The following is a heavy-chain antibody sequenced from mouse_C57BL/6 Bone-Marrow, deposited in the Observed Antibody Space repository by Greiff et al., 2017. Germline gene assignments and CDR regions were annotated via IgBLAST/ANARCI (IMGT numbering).Heavy chain of an antibody. D-gene: IGHD1-1*01. CDR1: GFNIKDYY. V-gene: IGHV14-1*01. CDR2: IDPEDGDT. J-gene: IGHJ1*03. CDR3: TTNYGSSDWYFDV. Sequence: EVQLLQSGAELVRPGASVKLSCTASGFNIKDYYMHWVKQRPEQGLEWIGRIDPEDGDTEYAPKFQGKATMTADTSSNTAYMQLSSLTSEDTAVYYCTTNYGSSDWYFDVWGTGTTVTVSS.